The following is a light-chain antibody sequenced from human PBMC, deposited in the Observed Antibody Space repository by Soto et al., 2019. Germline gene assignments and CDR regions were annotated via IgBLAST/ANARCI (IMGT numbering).Light chain of an antibody. CDR2: RAS. J-gene: IGKJ1*01. CDR1: QSVSTN. CDR3: QQYNNWPPWT. Sequence: EIVMTQSPATPSVSPGERATLSCRANQSVSTNLAWYQQKPGQPPRVLIYRASTRATGIPPRFSGSGSGTEFTLTISSLQSEDFAVYYCQQYNNWPPWTFGQGTKVEIK. V-gene: IGKV3-15*01.